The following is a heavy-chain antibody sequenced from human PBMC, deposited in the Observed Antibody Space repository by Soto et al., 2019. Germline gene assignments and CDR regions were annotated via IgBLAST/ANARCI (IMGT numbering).Heavy chain of an antibody. CDR3: ARGGIAARPDAFDI. Sequence: GGSLRLSCAASGFTFSSYWMSWVRQAPGKGLEWVANIKQDGSEKYYVDSVKGRFTISRDNAKNSLYLQMNSLRAEDTAVYYCARGGIAARPDAFDIWGQGTMVTVSS. V-gene: IGHV3-7*03. CDR1: GFTFSSYW. CDR2: IKQDGSEK. J-gene: IGHJ3*02. D-gene: IGHD6-6*01.